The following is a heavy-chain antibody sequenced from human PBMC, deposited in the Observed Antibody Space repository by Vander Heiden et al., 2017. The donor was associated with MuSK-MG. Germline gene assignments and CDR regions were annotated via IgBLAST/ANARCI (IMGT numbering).Heavy chain of an antibody. Sequence: QVQLQESGPGLVKPSETLSLTCTVSGGSISSYYWSWIRQPPGKGLEWIGYIYYSGSTNYNPSLKSRVTISVDTSKNQFSLKLSSVTAADTAVYYCARAASSGYPGDFDYWGQGTLVTVSS. V-gene: IGHV4-59*01. J-gene: IGHJ4*02. CDR1: GGSISSYY. CDR2: IYYSGST. CDR3: ARAASSGYPGDFDY. D-gene: IGHD3-22*01.